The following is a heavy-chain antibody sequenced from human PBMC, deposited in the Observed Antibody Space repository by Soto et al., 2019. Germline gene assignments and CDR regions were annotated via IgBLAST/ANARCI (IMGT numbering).Heavy chain of an antibody. CDR2: IIPMYGTV. J-gene: IGHJ5*02. V-gene: IGHV1-69*06. CDR1: GGTFSSYV. CDR3: ARDLGGCSGGSCRYNWFDP. D-gene: IGHD2-15*01. Sequence: QVQLVQSGAEVKKPGSSVKVSCKASGGTFSSYVISWVRQAPGQGLEWMGGIIPMYGTVNYAQRFQDRVTITAETFASTAYMELSSLRSDDTAVYYCARDLGGCSGGSCRYNWFDPWGQGTLVTVSS.